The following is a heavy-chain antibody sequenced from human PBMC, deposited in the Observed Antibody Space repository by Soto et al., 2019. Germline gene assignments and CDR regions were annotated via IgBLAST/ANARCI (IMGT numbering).Heavy chain of an antibody. CDR2: IYYSGST. Sequence: PSETLSLTCTVSGGYISSGGYYWSWIRQHPGKGLEWIGYIYYSGSTYYNPSLKSRVTISVDTSRIHFSLKLISVTAADTAVYYCARQSYDSSDYFDYWGQGTLVTVSS. CDR3: ARQSYDSSDYFDY. CDR1: GGYISSGGYY. V-gene: IGHV4-31*03. J-gene: IGHJ4*02. D-gene: IGHD3-22*01.